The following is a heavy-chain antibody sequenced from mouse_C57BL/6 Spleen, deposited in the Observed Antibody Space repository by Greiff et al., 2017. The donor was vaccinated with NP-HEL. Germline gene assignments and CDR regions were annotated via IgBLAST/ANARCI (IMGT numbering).Heavy chain of an antibody. Sequence: EVKLVESGEGLVKPGGSLKLSCAASGFTFSSYAMSWVRQTPEKRLEWVAYISSGGDYIYYADTVKGRFTISRDNARNTLYLQMSSLKSEDTAMYYCTRVDYYGSLYAMDYWGQGTSVTVSS. V-gene: IGHV5-9-1*02. J-gene: IGHJ4*01. D-gene: IGHD1-1*01. CDR2: ISSGGDYI. CDR1: GFTFSSYA. CDR3: TRVDYYGSLYAMDY.